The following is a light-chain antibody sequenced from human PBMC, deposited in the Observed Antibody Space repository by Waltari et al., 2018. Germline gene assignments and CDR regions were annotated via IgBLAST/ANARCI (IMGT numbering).Light chain of an antibody. Sequence: QSALTQPRSVSGSPGQSVTISCSVSNSDVGGYNYVSWYQQHPGKAPKLMISDVTKRPSGVPYRFSGSTSGNTASLTISGLQAEDEADYYCSSYAGSSVAFGGGTKLTVL. CDR2: DVT. J-gene: IGLJ2*01. CDR3: SSYAGSSVA. CDR1: NSDVGGYNY. V-gene: IGLV2-11*01.